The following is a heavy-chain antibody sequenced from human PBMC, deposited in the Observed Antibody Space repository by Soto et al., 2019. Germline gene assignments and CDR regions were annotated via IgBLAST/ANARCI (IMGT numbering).Heavy chain of an antibody. J-gene: IGHJ4*02. CDR2: VYYRGRS. Sequence: PSETLSLTCTVSGGSVTNSSYYWGWIRQSPGKGLEWVGSVYYRGRSYSKSSVKSRVTISVDTSKNQFSLNLNSVTASDTAVYFCVSQRTTVIPQAYFDYWGPGALLTVSS. CDR1: GGSVTNSSYY. V-gene: IGHV4-39*01. CDR3: VSQRTTVIPQAYFDY. D-gene: IGHD4-4*01.